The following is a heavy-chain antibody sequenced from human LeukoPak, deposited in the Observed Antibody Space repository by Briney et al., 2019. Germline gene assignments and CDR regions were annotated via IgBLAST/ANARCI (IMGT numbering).Heavy chain of an antibody. Sequence: GGSLRLSCAASGFTFSSYAMHWVRQAPGKGLEWVAVISYDGSNKYYADSVKGRFTISRDNSKNTLYLQMNSLRAEDTAVYYCARDESDYWGQGTLVTVSS. J-gene: IGHJ4*02. CDR3: ARDESDY. CDR2: ISYDGSNK. CDR1: GFTFSSYA. V-gene: IGHV3-30-3*01.